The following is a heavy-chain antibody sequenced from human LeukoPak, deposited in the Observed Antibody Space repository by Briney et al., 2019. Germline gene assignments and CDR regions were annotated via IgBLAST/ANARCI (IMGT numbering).Heavy chain of an antibody. V-gene: IGHV6-1*01. D-gene: IGHD6-13*01. CDR3: AKTGLPAASGVAGGFGI. Sequence: SQTLSLTCALSGDSVSSNSAAWNWVRQSPSRGLEWLGRTYYRSKWYNDYAVSVKSRITINPDTSKNRFSLQLNSVTPEDTAVYYCAKTGLPAASGVAGGFGIWGQGTMVTVSS. CDR1: GDSVSSNSAA. CDR2: TYYRSKWYN. J-gene: IGHJ3*02.